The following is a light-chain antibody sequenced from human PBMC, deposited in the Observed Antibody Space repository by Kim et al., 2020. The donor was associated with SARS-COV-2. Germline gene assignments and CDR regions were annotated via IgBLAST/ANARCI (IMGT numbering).Light chain of an antibody. CDR3: ATWDDRLNVWV. J-gene: IGLJ3*02. CDR2: RTD. Sequence: GQRVTISCSGSTSNIGGNIVNWYQQLPETAPKPLIYRTDQRPSGVPDRFSGSKSGTSASLAISGLQSEDEADYYCATWDDRLNVWVFGGGTQLTVL. V-gene: IGLV1-44*01. CDR1: TSNIGGNI.